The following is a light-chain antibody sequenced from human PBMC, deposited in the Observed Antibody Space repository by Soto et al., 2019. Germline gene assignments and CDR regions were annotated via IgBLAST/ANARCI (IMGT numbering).Light chain of an antibody. V-gene: IGKV3D-20*02. CDR3: QQRSNWPPIT. CDR1: QSVGSSY. Sequence: IVLTQSPGILSLSPGERATLSCRASQSVGSSYLAWYQQKPGQAPRLLVYDASERATGIPARFSGSGSGTDFTLTISSLEPDDSAIYYCQQRSNWPPITFGQGTRLEIK. CDR2: DAS. J-gene: IGKJ5*01.